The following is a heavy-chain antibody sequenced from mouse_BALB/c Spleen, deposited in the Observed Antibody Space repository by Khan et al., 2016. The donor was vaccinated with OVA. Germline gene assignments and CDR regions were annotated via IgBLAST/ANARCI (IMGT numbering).Heavy chain of an antibody. CDR1: GYTFTAYD. Sequence: QVQLQQSGPELVKPGTLVKISCRASGYTFTAYDINWVKQRPGQGLEWIGWIYPGDDTTKYNENFKGKATLTADKSSNTAYMQLSSLTSEESAVXFYAREGLRGVAMDYWGQGTSVSVSS. D-gene: IGHD2-4*01. V-gene: IGHV1S56*01. CDR2: IYPGDDTT. J-gene: IGHJ4*01. CDR3: AREGLRGVAMDY.